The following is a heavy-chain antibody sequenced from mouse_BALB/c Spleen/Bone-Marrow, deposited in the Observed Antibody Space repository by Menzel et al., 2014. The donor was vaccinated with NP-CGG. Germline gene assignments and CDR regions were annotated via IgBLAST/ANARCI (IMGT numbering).Heavy chain of an antibody. CDR1: GASITTGY. J-gene: IGHJ2*01. V-gene: IGHV3-8*02. D-gene: IGHD2-2*01. CDR2: ISYSGNT. Sequence: EVKLVESGPSLVKPSQTLSLTCSVTGASITTGYWNWIRKFPGNKLEYMGYISYSGNTYYNPSLRGRVSITRDTSKNQYYLQLNSVTSEDTATYYCADGCDDFDYWGHGTTLTVSS. CDR3: ADGCDDFDY.